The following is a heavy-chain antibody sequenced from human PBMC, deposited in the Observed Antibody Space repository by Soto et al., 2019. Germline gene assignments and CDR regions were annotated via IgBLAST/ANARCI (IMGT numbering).Heavy chain of an antibody. J-gene: IGHJ5*02. D-gene: IGHD2-21*01. V-gene: IGHV4-31*03. CDR2: IFHSGST. CDR3: VRGGIAGHWFDP. CDR1: RAFINSGGFY. Sequence: SETLSLTCSVSRAFINSGGFYYSWIRQPPGKGLEWLGYIFHSGSTLYTPSLRGRLTLSADTSRNQLSLHLTSVTAADTAVYYCVRGGIAGHWFDPWGQGILVTVPQ.